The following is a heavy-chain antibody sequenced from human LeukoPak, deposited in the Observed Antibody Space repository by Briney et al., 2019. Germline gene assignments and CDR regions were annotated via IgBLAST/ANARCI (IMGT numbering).Heavy chain of an antibody. CDR2: TYYRSKWYN. V-gene: IGHV6-1*01. CDR3: ARRLTQYDCFDP. CDR1: GDSVSSNSVA. D-gene: IGHD2-2*01. J-gene: IGHJ5*02. Sequence: KPSQTLSLTCAISGDSVSSNSVAWNWIRQSPSRGLEWLGRTYYRSKWYNDYAVSVKSRIIINPDTSKNQFSLHLNSVTPEDTAVYYCARRLTQYDCFDPWGQGILVTVSS.